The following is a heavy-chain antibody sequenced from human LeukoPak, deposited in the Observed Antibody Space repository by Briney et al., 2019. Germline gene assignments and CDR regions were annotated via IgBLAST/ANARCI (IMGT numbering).Heavy chain of an antibody. V-gene: IGHV4-39*01. D-gene: IGHD1-26*01. Sequence: PSETLSLTCTVSGGSISSSSYDWGWIRQPPGKGLEWIGSIYYSGSTYYNPSLKSRVTISVDTSKNQFSLKLSSVTAADTAVYYCASSSITYSGSYWFDYWGQGTLVTVSS. J-gene: IGHJ4*02. CDR2: IYYSGST. CDR1: GGSISSSSYD. CDR3: ASSSITYSGSYWFDY.